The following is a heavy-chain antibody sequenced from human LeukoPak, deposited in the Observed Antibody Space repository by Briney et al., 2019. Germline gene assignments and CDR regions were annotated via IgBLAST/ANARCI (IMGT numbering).Heavy chain of an antibody. CDR2: ISYDGSNK. V-gene: IGHV3-30*18. Sequence: GGSLRLSCAASGFTFSSYGMHWVRQAPGKGLEWVAVISYDGSNKYYADSVKGRFTISRDNSKNTLYLQMNSLRAEDTAVYHCAKDDYSSSSGYWGQGTLVTVSS. CDR1: GFTFSSYG. D-gene: IGHD6-6*01. CDR3: AKDDYSSSSGY. J-gene: IGHJ4*02.